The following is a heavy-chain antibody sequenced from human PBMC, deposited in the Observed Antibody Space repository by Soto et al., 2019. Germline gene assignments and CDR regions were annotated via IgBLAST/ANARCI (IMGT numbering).Heavy chain of an antibody. CDR2: VYWNDDK. CDR3: ARGLATLPVFAFDI. D-gene: IGHD1-1*01. Sequence: QITLKGSGPTLVKPTQTLTLTCTLSGISLSTSGVGLGWIRQTPGKALEWLALVYWNDDKHYSPSLKTRLTINKDNAKNQEIHTMTNMDPVDTDTYYCARGLATLPVFAFDIWGQGTVVTVSS. CDR1: GISLSTSGVG. V-gene: IGHV2-5*01. J-gene: IGHJ3*02.